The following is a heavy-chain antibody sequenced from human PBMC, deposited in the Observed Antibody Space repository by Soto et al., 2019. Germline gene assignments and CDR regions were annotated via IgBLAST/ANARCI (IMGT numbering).Heavy chain of an antibody. CDR1: GFTFSSYS. Sequence: PGGSLRLSCAASGFTFSSYSMAWVRQAPGKGLECVSSISSSSSYMYYADSVKGRFTISRDNAKNSLYLQMNSLRAEDTAVYYCARESRVSPDPWGQGTLVTVSS. D-gene: IGHD6-13*01. CDR2: ISSSSSYM. J-gene: IGHJ5*02. CDR3: ARESRVSPDP. V-gene: IGHV3-21*01.